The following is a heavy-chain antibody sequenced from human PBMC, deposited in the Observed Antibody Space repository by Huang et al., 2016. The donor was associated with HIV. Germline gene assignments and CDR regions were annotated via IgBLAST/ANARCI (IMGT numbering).Heavy chain of an antibody. CDR2: IYYIGNG. Sequence: QLQLQESGPGLVKPSETLSLTCTVSGGSISSSRYYWGWIRQSPGKGLEWIGSIYYIGNGYYNPSLKSRVTMSVDRSSNQFSLKMHSVTAADTAVYYCASRTTVTTTSNYHYFYMDVWGKGTTFIVSS. V-gene: IGHV4-39*01. CDR1: GGSISSSRYY. J-gene: IGHJ6*03. CDR3: ASRTTVTTTSNYHYFYMDV. D-gene: IGHD4-17*01.